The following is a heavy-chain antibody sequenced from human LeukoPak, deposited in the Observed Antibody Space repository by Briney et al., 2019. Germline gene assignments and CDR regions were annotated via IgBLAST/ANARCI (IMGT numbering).Heavy chain of an antibody. Sequence: PSQTLSLTCAVSGGSISSSNWWSWVRQHPGKGLECIGEIYHSGSTNYNPSLKSRVTISVDKSKNQFSLKLSSVTAADTAVYYCAALFSGSYYTAFDYWGQGTLVTVSS. CDR1: GGSISSSNW. V-gene: IGHV4-4*02. D-gene: IGHD3-10*01. CDR2: IYHSGST. CDR3: AALFSGSYYTAFDY. J-gene: IGHJ4*02.